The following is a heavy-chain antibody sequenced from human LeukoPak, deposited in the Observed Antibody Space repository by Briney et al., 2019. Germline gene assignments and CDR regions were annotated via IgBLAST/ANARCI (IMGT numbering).Heavy chain of an antibody. D-gene: IGHD2-2*01. CDR1: GGTFSSYA. CDR3: ARETAAPTHNWFDP. CDR2: IIPIFGTA. J-gene: IGHJ5*02. V-gene: IGHV1-69*01. Sequence: GSSVKVSCKASGGTFSSYAISWVRQAPGQGLEWMGGIIPIFGTANYAQKFQGRVTITADESTSTAYMELSSLRSEDTAVYYCARETAAPTHNWFDPWGQGTLVTVSS.